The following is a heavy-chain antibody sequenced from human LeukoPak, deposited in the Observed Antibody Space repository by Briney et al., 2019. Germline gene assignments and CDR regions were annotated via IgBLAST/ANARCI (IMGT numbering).Heavy chain of an antibody. J-gene: IGHJ6*02. D-gene: IGHD2-8*01. V-gene: IGHV4-59*01. CDR1: GGSISSYY. Sequence: ASETLSLTCTVSGGSISSYYWSWIRQPPGKGLEWIGYIYYSGSTNYNPSLTSRVTISVDTSKNQFSLKLSSVTAADTAVYYCASCTNGVCTLGMDVWGQGTTVTVSS. CDR2: IYYSGST. CDR3: ASCTNGVCTLGMDV.